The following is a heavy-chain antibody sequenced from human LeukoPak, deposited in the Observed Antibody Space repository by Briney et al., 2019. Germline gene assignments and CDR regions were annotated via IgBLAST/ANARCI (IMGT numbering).Heavy chain of an antibody. D-gene: IGHD6-19*01. CDR3: PSVVGYSSGWYPYYYYYYMDV. Sequence: PSETLSLTCTVSGGSISSYYWSWIRQPAGKGLEWIGRIYTSGSTNYNPSLKSRVTMSVDTSKNQFSLRLSSVTAADTAVYYCPSVVGYSSGWYPYYYYYYMDVWGKGTTVTISS. CDR2: IYTSGST. V-gene: IGHV4-4*07. J-gene: IGHJ6*03. CDR1: GGSISSYY.